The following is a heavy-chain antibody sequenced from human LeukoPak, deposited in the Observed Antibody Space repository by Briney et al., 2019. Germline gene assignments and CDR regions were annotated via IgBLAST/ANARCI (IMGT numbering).Heavy chain of an antibody. Sequence: ASVKVSCKASRYPFTDYAMHWVRQAPGQRLEWMGWIHVGNGNIVYSQKFQDRVTITRDTPATTTYMELSSLRSEDTAVYYCARVDGSGPNAPHDFWGQGSLVTVSS. D-gene: IGHD3-10*01. CDR3: ARVDGSGPNAPHDF. CDR2: IHVGNGNI. V-gene: IGHV1-3*01. J-gene: IGHJ4*02. CDR1: RYPFTDYA.